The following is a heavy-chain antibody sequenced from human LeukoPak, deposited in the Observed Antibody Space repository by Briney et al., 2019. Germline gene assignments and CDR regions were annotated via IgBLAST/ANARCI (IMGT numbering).Heavy chain of an antibody. Sequence: GSSVKDSCKASGGTFSSYAISWVRQAPGQGLEWMGRIIPIFGTANYAQKFQGRVTITTDESTSTAYMELSSLRSEDTAVYYCARDIAVAGIDYWGQGTLVTVSS. CDR3: ARDIAVAGIDY. V-gene: IGHV1-69*05. CDR1: GGTFSSYA. J-gene: IGHJ4*02. CDR2: IIPIFGTA. D-gene: IGHD6-19*01.